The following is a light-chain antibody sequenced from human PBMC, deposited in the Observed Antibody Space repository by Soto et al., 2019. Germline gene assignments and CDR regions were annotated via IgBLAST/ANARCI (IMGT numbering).Light chain of an antibody. CDR1: QNINTW. V-gene: IGKV1-5*03. CDR2: KAS. CDR3: QHYNYR. J-gene: IGKJ2*03. Sequence: DIQMTQSPSTLSASVGDRVTITCRASQNINTWLAWYQQKPGKAPKLLIYKASTLEGGVPSRFSGSGSGTEFTLPISSLQPDDFATYYCQHYNYRFGQGTKLEI.